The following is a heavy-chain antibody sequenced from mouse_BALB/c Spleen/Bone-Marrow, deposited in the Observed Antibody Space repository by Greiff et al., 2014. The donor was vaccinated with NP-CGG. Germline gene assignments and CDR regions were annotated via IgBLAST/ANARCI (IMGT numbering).Heavy chain of an antibody. J-gene: IGHJ2*01. D-gene: IGHD4-1*01. CDR2: INPNNGGT. Sequence: QVQLQQPGAELVKPGTSVKLSCKASGYTFTTYYMYWVKQRPGQGLEWIGEINPNNGGTSFKEKFKSKATLTVDKSSSTAYMQLSSLTSEDSAVYYCTRGRTWDFDYWGQGTTLTVSS. CDR3: TRGRTWDFDY. CDR1: GYTFTTYY. V-gene: IGHV1S81*02.